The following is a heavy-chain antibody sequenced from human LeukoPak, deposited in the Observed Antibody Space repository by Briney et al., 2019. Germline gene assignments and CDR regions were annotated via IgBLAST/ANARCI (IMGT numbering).Heavy chain of an antibody. Sequence: SQTLSLTCAVSGGSISSGGYSWRWLRQPPGKGLEWIGYIYHSGSTYYNPSLKSRVTISVDRSKNQFSLKLSSVTAADTAVYYCAREVGRYCSGGSCYSAGLYFDYWGQGTLVTVSS. D-gene: IGHD2-15*01. CDR1: GGSISSGGYS. CDR3: AREVGRYCSGGSCYSAGLYFDY. J-gene: IGHJ4*02. CDR2: IYHSGST. V-gene: IGHV4-30-2*01.